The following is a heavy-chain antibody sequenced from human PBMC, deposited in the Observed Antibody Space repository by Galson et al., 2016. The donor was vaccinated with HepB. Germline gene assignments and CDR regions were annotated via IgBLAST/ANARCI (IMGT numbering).Heavy chain of an antibody. CDR2: IYYSGST. J-gene: IGHJ4*02. Sequence: LSLTCTVSGGSISSYYWNWIRQSPGKGLEWIGYIYYSGSTNYNPSLKSRVTISVDTSKNQFSLKLSSVTAADTAVYYCARGVDWNYELDNWGQGILVSVSS. D-gene: IGHD1-7*01. V-gene: IGHV4-59*01. CDR3: ARGVDWNYELDN. CDR1: GGSISSYY.